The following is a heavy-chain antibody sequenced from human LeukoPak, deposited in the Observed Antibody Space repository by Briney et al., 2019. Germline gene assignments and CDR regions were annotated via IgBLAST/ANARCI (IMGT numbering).Heavy chain of an antibody. V-gene: IGHV1-18*01. CDR1: GYTFTTYG. CDR2: ISAYNGNT. D-gene: IGHD6-19*01. CDR3: ARDRVAERPGWFDS. J-gene: IGHJ5*01. Sequence: ASVKVSCKASGYTFTTYGINWVRQAPGQGLEWMGWISAYNGNTNYAQKVQGRVTMTTDTSTSTAYMELRSLKSDDTAVYYCARDRVAERPGWFDSWGQGTPVTVSS.